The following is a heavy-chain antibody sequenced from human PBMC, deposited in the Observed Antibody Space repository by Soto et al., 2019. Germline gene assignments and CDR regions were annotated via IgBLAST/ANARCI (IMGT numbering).Heavy chain of an antibody. CDR3: ARGNFWSGYYSPYMDV. Sequence: SVKVSCKASGYTFTSYDINWVRQATGQGLEWMGWMNPNSGNTGYAQKFQGRVTMTRNTSISTAYMELSSLRSEDTAVYYCARGNFWSGYYSPYMDVWGQGTTVTVSS. V-gene: IGHV1-8*01. D-gene: IGHD3-3*01. CDR1: GYTFTSYD. J-gene: IGHJ6*02. CDR2: MNPNSGNT.